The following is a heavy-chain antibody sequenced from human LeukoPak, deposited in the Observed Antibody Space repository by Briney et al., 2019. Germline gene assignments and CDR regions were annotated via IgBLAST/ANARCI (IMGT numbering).Heavy chain of an antibody. CDR1: GGSFSGYY. V-gene: IGHV4-34*01. CDR3: AREGYCSSTSCYTDAFDI. Sequence: SETLSLTCAVYGGSFSGYYWSWIRQPPGKGLEWIGEINHSGSTNYNPPLKSRVTISVDTSKNQFSLKLSSVTAADTAVYYCAREGYCSSTSCYTDAFDIWGQGTMVTVSS. CDR2: INHSGST. J-gene: IGHJ3*02. D-gene: IGHD2-2*01.